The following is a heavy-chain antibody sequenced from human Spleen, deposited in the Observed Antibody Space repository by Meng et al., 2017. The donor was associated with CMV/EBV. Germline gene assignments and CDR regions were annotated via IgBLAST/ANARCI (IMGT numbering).Heavy chain of an antibody. V-gene: IGHV4-34*01. CDR1: GGSLSVGH. CDR2: INHSGST. Sequence: LQLHQWGSGLSKPSVTLSLTCAVYGGSLSVGHGRRIRQPPEKGLMWNGEINHSGSTNYNPSLKSRVTIAVDTSKYQFSPKLSSVTAADTAVYDCASHRYWGQGTLVTVSS. J-gene: IGHJ4*02. CDR3: ASHRY.